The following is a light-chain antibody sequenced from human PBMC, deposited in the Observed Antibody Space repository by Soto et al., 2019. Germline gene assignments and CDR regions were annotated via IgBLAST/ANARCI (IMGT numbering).Light chain of an antibody. J-gene: IGLJ1*01. CDR1: SSDVGAYNF. V-gene: IGLV2-14*03. CDR3: GSYTTSSNYV. CDR2: DVS. Sequence: QSVLTQPASVSGSPGLSITISCTGTSSDVGAYNFVSWYQQHPDKAPKLMIFDVSNRPSGVSNLFSGSKSGNTASLTISGLQSEDEAEYYCGSYTTSSNYVFGTGTKVTVL.